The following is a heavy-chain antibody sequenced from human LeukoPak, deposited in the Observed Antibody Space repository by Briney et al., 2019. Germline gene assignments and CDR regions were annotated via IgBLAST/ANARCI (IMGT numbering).Heavy chain of an antibody. CDR3: ARDTGTTGEVKFDP. V-gene: IGHV4-59*12. D-gene: IGHD4-17*01. J-gene: IGHJ5*02. CDR1: GGSISSYY. Sequence: PSETLSLTCTVSGGSISSYYWSWIRQPPGKGLEWIGYIYYSGSTNYNPSLKSRVTISVDTSKNQFSLKLSSVTAADTAVYYCARDTGTTGEVKFDPWGQGTLVTVSS. CDR2: IYYSGST.